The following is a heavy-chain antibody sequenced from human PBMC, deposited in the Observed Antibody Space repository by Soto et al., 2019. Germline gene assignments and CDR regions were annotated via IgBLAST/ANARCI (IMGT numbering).Heavy chain of an antibody. CDR3: AGSVTFFDY. D-gene: IGHD3-10*01. Sequence: PGGSLRLSCAASGFTFSSYAMHWVRQAPGKGLEWVAVISYDGSNKYYADSVKGRFTISRDNSKNTLYLQMNSLRAEDTAVYYCAGSVTFFDYWGQGTLVTVSS. CDR2: ISYDGSNK. CDR1: GFTFSSYA. J-gene: IGHJ4*02. V-gene: IGHV3-30-3*01.